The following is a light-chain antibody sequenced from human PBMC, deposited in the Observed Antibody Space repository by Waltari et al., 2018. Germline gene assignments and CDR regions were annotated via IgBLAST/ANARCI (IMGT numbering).Light chain of an antibody. CDR2: DVT. J-gene: IGLJ1*01. V-gene: IGLV2-8*01. CDR1: SSDGGAYNY. CDR3: SSYTGSTNNLYV. Sequence: QSALTQPPSASGSPGQPVAISCTGNSSDGGAYNYVVWYQQHPGKVHNLIIYDVTKRPSGVPDRFSGSKSGNTASLTVSGLQADDEADYHCSSYTGSTNNLYVFGTGTKVTVL.